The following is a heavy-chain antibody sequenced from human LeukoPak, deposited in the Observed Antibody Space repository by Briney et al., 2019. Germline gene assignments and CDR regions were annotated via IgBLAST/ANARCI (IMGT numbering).Heavy chain of an antibody. CDR1: GFTFSSYG. Sequence: GGSLRLSCAASGFTFSSYGMHWVRQAPGKGLEWVAFIRYDRSNKYYADSVKGRFTISRDNSKNTLYLQMNSLRAEDTAVYYCAKDRNVLLWFGELSTLRYWGQGTLVTVSS. CDR2: IRYDRSNK. D-gene: IGHD3-10*01. CDR3: AKDRNVLLWFGELSTLRY. J-gene: IGHJ4*02. V-gene: IGHV3-30*02.